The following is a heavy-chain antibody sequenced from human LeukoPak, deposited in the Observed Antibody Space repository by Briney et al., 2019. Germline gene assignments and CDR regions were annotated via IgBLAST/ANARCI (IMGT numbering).Heavy chain of an antibody. CDR3: ARGVPDDSSGYYPYYVDY. Sequence: SVNVSCKASGGTFSSYTISWVRPAPEQGREWMGRIIPILGIANYAQKFQGRVTITADKSTSTAYMELSSLRSEYTAVYYCARGVPDDSSGYYPYYVDYWGQGTLVTVSS. CDR2: IIPILGIA. V-gene: IGHV1-69*02. D-gene: IGHD3-22*01. CDR1: GGTFSSYT. J-gene: IGHJ4*02.